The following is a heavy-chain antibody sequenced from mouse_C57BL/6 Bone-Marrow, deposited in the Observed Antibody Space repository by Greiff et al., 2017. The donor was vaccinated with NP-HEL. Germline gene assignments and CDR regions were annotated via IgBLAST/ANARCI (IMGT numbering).Heavy chain of an antibody. V-gene: IGHV1-55*01. CDR2: LYPGSGST. D-gene: IGHD2-5*01. J-gene: IGHJ1*03. Sequence: VQLQQPGAELVKPGASVKMSCKASGYTFTSYWLTWVKQRPGHGLEWIGDLYPGSGSTNYNEKFKSKATLTVDTSSSTAYMQLSSLTSEDAAVYYCATYYSNYWYFDVWGTGTTVTVAS. CDR1: GYTFTSYW. CDR3: ATYYSNYWYFDV.